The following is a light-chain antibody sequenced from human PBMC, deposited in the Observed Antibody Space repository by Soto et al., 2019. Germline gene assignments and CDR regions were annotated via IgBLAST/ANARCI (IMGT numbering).Light chain of an antibody. J-gene: IGLJ1*01. CDR1: SSDVGGYNY. Sequence: QSVLTQPRSVSGSPGQSVTISCTGTSSDVGGYNYVSWYQQHPGKAPKLMIYDVSKRPSGVPDRFSGSKSGNTASLTISGLQAEDEADYYCCSYAGSSTFYVFGTVTKLTVL. CDR3: CSYAGSSTFYV. V-gene: IGLV2-11*01. CDR2: DVS.